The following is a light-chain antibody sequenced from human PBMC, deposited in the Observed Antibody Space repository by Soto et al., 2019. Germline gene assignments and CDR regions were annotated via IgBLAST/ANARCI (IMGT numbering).Light chain of an antibody. CDR2: DAS. CDR3: QQRSNWPPNT. CDR1: QSVSRY. Sequence: SPGILSLSPGERATLSCRASQSVSRYVAWYQQKPGQPPRLLIYDASNRATGIPGRFSGSGSGTDFTLTISSLEPEDFAGYYCQQRSNWPPNTFGPGTKVEVK. V-gene: IGKV3-11*01. J-gene: IGKJ3*01.